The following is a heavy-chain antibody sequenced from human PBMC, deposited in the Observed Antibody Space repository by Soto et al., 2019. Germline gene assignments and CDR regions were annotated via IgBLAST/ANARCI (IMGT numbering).Heavy chain of an antibody. D-gene: IGHD3-10*01. CDR2: INNDGSST. CDR1: GFTFRSYW. V-gene: IGHV3-74*01. Sequence: PGGSMRLSCAASGFTFRSYWMHWVRQAPGKGLAWVSRINNDGSSTSYADSVKGRFTISSDNAKNTLYLQMNELRAEDTAVYYCARDRSNDGSGGYFHYYYGMDVWGQGTTVTVSS. J-gene: IGHJ6*02. CDR3: ARDRSNDGSGGYFHYYYGMDV.